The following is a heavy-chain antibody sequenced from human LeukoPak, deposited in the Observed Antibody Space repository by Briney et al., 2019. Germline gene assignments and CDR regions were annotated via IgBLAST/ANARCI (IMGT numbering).Heavy chain of an antibody. D-gene: IGHD2-2*01. Sequence: GSLRLSCATSGFTFSSYGMHWVRPAPGKGLEWVAFIRYDGSNKYYADSVKGRFTISRDNSKNTLYLQMNSLRAEDTALYYCAKDLKYCSSTSCYFGFAFDIWGQGTMVTVSS. CDR3: AKDLKYCSSTSCYFGFAFDI. CDR1: GFTFSSYG. V-gene: IGHV3-30*02. J-gene: IGHJ3*02. CDR2: IRYDGSNK.